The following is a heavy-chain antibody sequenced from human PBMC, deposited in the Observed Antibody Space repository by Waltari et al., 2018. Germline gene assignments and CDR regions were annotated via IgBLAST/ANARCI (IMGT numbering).Heavy chain of an antibody. Sequence: VQVVESGGGLVQPGGSLRLSCAASGFTFTRYCMNWVRQAPGKGLEWVAIIRNDGSKKFYVDSVKARFTVSRDNSRDKLFLYMSGLSSADTAIYFCARGILISSPSVWGRGTLVSVSS. D-gene: IGHD3-16*01. J-gene: IGHJ4*02. CDR3: ARGILISSPSV. CDR2: IRNDGSKK. CDR1: GFTFTRYC. V-gene: IGHV3-30*02.